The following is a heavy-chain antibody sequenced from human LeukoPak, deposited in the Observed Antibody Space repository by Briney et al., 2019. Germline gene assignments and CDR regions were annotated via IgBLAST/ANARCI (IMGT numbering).Heavy chain of an antibody. D-gene: IGHD4-17*01. V-gene: IGHV1-18*01. CDR3: ARGKGNYGDPASFDY. CDR1: GYTFTSYG. CDR2: ISVYNGNT. Sequence: ASVKVSCKASGYTFTSYGISWVRQAPGQGLEWMGWISVYNGNTNYAQKLQGRVTMTTDTSTSTVYMEVRSLRSDDTAVYYCARGKGNYGDPASFDYWGQGTLVTVSS. J-gene: IGHJ4*02.